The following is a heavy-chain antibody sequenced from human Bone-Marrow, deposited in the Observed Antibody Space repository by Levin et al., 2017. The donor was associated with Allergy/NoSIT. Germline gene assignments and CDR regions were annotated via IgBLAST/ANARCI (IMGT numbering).Heavy chain of an antibody. Sequence: SCAASGFTFSLYAMSWVRQAPGKGLEWVSTIGGSGGSTNYADSVKGRFTISRDNSKNTMYLQMNSLRAEDTAVYYCAKPDTSGWYIYDCWGQGTLVTVSS. CDR1: GFTFSLYA. V-gene: IGHV3-23*01. CDR2: IGGSGGST. CDR3: AKPDTSGWYIYDC. D-gene: IGHD6-19*01. J-gene: IGHJ4*02.